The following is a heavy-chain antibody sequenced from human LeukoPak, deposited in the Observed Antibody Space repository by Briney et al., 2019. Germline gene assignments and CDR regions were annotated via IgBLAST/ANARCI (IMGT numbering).Heavy chain of an antibody. Sequence: SETLSLTCTVSGGSINYYWSWIRQSPGKGLEWIGYSTSSGYTNYNPSLRSRVTISLDTSKMQFSLRLSSVTAADTAVYFCARDFGYSTAGDHYYGMDVWGQGTTVSVSS. CDR3: ARDFGYSTAGDHYYGMDV. CDR1: GGSINYY. CDR2: STSSGYT. J-gene: IGHJ6*02. V-gene: IGHV4-59*01. D-gene: IGHD5-12*01.